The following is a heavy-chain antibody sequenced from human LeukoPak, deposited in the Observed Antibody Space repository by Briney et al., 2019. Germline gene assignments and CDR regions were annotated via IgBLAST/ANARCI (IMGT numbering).Heavy chain of an antibody. CDR2: IDWDDDK. V-gene: IGHV2-70*01. Sequence: DSGPALVKATQTLTLTCIFSGFSLSTSGMCVSWIRHPPGKALEWLAPIDWDDDKYYSTSLKTRLTISKYTSKIQVVLTMTNMDPVDTATYYCARSDSSGLVDYWGQGTLVTVSS. J-gene: IGHJ4*02. CDR3: ARSDSSGLVDY. CDR1: GFSLSTSGMC. D-gene: IGHD3-22*01.